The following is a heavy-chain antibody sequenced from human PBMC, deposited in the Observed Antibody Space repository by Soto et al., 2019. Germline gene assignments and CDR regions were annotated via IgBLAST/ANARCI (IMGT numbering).Heavy chain of an antibody. V-gene: IGHV4-34*01. CDR1: GGSFSGYY. CDR2: INHSGST. D-gene: IGHD6-13*01. J-gene: IGHJ3*02. CDR3: ARGYHPARVAAAGTGAFDI. Sequence: SETLSLTCAVYGGSFSGYYWSWIRQPPGKGLEWIGEINHSGSTNYNPSLKSRVTISVDTSKNQFSLKLSSVTAADTAVYYCARGYHPARVAAAGTGAFDIWGQGTMVTVSS.